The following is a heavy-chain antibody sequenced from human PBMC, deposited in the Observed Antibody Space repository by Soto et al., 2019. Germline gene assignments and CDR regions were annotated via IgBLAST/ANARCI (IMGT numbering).Heavy chain of an antibody. J-gene: IGHJ6*02. CDR2: IYYSGST. CDR3: ASLVVPASTEYYYYGMDV. CDR1: GGSISSGSYY. V-gene: IGHV4-39*01. D-gene: IGHD2-2*01. Sequence: SETLSLTCTVSGGSISSGSYYWGWIRQPPGKGLEWIGSIYYSGSTYYNPSLKSRVTISVDTSKNQFSLKLSSVTAADTAVYYCASLVVPASTEYYYYGMDVWGQGTTVTVSS.